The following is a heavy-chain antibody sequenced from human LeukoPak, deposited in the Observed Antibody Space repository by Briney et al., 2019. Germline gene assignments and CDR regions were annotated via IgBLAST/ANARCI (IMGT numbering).Heavy chain of an antibody. J-gene: IGHJ4*02. D-gene: IGHD3-22*01. CDR3: ARGWNYYDSSGQSGIY. CDR1: GGSISSSSYY. CDR2: IYYSGST. V-gene: IGHV4-39*07. Sequence: SETLSLTCTVSGGSISSSSYYWGWIRQPPGKGLEWIGSIYYSGSTYYNPSLKSRVTISVDTSKNQFSLKLSSVTAADTAVYYCARGWNYYDSSGQSGIYWGQGTLVTVSS.